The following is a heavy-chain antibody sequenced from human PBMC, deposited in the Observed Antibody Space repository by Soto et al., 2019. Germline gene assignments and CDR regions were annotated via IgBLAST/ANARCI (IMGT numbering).Heavy chain of an antibody. D-gene: IGHD3-10*01. Sequence: GASVKVSCKASGYTFTSYGISWVRQAPGQGLEWMGWISAYNGNTNYAQKLQGRVTMTTDTSTSTAYMELRSLRSDDTAVYYCARVFYGSAAYYYYSVAVGGRGTTVTVPS. CDR3: ARVFYGSAAYYYYSVAV. V-gene: IGHV1-18*01. CDR1: GYTFTSYG. CDR2: ISAYNGNT. J-gene: IGHJ6*03.